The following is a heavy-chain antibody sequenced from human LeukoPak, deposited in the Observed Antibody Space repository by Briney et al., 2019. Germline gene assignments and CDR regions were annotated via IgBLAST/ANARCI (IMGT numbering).Heavy chain of an antibody. Sequence: GESLKISCKCSGYSFTTYLIAWVRQMPGKGLECMWIIYPGDSDTRYSPSFQGQVTISADKSISTAYLQRSSLKASDSAMYYCARRLDYWYFDLWGRGTLVTVSS. V-gene: IGHV5-51*01. J-gene: IGHJ2*01. CDR2: IYPGDSDT. CDR3: ARRLDYWYFDL. CDR1: GYSFTTYL. D-gene: IGHD1-1*01.